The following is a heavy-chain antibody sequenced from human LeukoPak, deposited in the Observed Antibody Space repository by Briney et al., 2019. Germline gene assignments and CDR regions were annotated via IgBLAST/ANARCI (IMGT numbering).Heavy chain of an antibody. Sequence: ASVKVSCKASGYTFTSYYMHWVRQAPGQGLGWVGIINPSGGSTSYAQKFQGRVTMTRDTSTSTVYMELSRLRSDDTAVYFCARGNSPYYYYYYYMDVWGKGTTVTVSS. CDR1: GYTFTSYY. J-gene: IGHJ6*03. V-gene: IGHV1-46*01. D-gene: IGHD4-23*01. CDR2: INPSGGST. CDR3: ARGNSPYYYYYYYMDV.